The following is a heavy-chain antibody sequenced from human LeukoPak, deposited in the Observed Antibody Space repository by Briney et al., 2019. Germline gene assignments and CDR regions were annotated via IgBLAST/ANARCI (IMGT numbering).Heavy chain of an antibody. V-gene: IGHV3-21*01. CDR1: GFTFSSYS. D-gene: IGHD6-13*01. J-gene: IGHJ6*03. Sequence: GGSLRLSCAASGFTFSSYSMNWVRQAPGKGLEWVSSISSSSSYIYYADSVKGRFTISRDNAKNSLYLQVNSLRAEDTAVYYCARVATVTSSISSSSWLGDYMDVWGKGTTVTVSS. CDR3: ARVATVTSSISSSSWLGDYMDV. CDR2: ISSSSSYI.